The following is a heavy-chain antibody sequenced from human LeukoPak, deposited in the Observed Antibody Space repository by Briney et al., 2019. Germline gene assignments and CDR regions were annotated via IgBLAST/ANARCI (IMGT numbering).Heavy chain of an antibody. CDR1: GFTFSSYS. J-gene: IGHJ4*02. CDR3: AKDVPTAYFDY. CDR2: IKQDGSEK. Sequence: GGSLRLSCAASGFTFSSYSMNWVCQAPGKGLEWVANIKQDGSEKYYVDSVKGRFTISRDNSKTTLYLQMNSLRAEDTAVYYCAKDVPTAYFDYWGQGTLVTVSS. V-gene: IGHV3-7*01. D-gene: IGHD2-2*01.